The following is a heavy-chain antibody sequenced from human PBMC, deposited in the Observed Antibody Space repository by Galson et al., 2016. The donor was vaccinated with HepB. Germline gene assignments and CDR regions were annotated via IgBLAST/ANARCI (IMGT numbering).Heavy chain of an antibody. V-gene: IGHV3-74*03. J-gene: IGHJ3*02. D-gene: IGHD2-15*01. CDR2: INNDGSNT. CDR3: ARPGYCSGSSCYVPFDI. CDR1: GFTFSSYG. Sequence: SLRLSCAASGFTFSSYGMNWVRQAPGKGLVWVSRINNDGSNTTYADSVKGRFTISRDNAKNTLYLQMNSLRAEDTAVYDCARPGYCSGSSCYVPFDIWGQGTMATVSS.